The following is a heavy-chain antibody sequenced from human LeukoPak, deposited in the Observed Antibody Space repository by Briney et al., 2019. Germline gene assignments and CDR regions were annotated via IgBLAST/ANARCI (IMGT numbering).Heavy chain of an antibody. V-gene: IGHV3-7*01. J-gene: IGHJ3*02. D-gene: IGHD4-11*01. Sequence: GGSLRLSCAASGFTFSSYWMSWVRQAPGKGLEWVANIKQDGSEKYYVDSVKGRFTISRDNAKNSLYLQMNSLRTEDTAVYYCARLPDNYIFDIWGQGTMVTVSS. CDR3: ARLPDNYIFDI. CDR1: GFTFSSYW. CDR2: IKQDGSEK.